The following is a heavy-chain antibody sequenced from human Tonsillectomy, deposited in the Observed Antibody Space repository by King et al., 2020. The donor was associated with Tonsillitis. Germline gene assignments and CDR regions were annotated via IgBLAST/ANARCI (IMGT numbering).Heavy chain of an antibody. J-gene: IGHJ4*02. V-gene: IGHV4-34*01. CDR1: GGSFSGYY. Sequence: VQLQQWGAGLLKPSETLSLTCAVYGGSFSGYYWSWIRQPPGKGLEWIGEINHGGSTNYNPSLKSQVTILVDTSKSQFSLKLNSVTAADTAVYYCARAFSVTRLDWGRGTLVTVSS. D-gene: IGHD4-17*01. CDR2: INHGGST. CDR3: ARAFSVTRLD.